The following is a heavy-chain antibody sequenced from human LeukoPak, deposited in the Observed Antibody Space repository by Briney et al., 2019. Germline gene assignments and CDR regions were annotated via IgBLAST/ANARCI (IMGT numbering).Heavy chain of an antibody. V-gene: IGHV3-48*03. CDR3: ARYYYDSSGYYYLGY. J-gene: IGHJ4*02. Sequence: PGGSLRLSCAASGFTFSSYEMNWVRQAPGKGLEWVSYISDGGSTIYYADSVKGRFTISRDNAKNSLYLLMNSLRAEDTAVYYCARYYYDSSGYYYLGYWGQGTLVTVSS. D-gene: IGHD3-22*01. CDR1: GFTFSSYE. CDR2: ISDGGSTI.